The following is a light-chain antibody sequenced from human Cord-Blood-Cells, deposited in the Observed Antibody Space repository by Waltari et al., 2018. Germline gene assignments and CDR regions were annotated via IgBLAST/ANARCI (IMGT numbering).Light chain of an antibody. CDR3: QQYGSSPYT. J-gene: IGKJ2*01. V-gene: IGKV3-20*01. CDR2: GAS. Sequence: EIVLTQSPGTLSLSPGERATLPCRTSQSVSSSYLAWYQQKPGQSTRLLIYGASSRATGIPDRFSGSGSGTDFTLTISRLEPEDFAVYYCQQYGSSPYTFGQGTKLEIK. CDR1: QSVSSSY.